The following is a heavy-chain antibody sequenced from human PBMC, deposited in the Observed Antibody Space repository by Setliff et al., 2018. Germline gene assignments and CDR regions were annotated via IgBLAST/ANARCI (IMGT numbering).Heavy chain of an antibody. V-gene: IGHV1-58*01. CDR3: ARVNGDGSEYYFDY. J-gene: IGHJ4*02. Sequence: SVKVSCKASGFTFSNSAVQWARQARGQPLEWIGWIVLDTGNTKYAQKFQERVTMTRDTSTSTVYMELSSLRSEDTAVYYCARVNGDGSEYYFDYWGQGTLVTVSS. D-gene: IGHD4-17*01. CDR2: IVLDTGNT. CDR1: GFTFSNSA.